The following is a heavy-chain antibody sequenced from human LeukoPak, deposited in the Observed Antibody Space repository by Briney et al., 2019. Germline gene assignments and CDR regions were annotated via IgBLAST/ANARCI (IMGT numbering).Heavy chain of an antibody. CDR3: ARTVAGKLVFGY. CDR2: IYYSGST. J-gene: IGHJ4*02. CDR1: GGSISSYY. D-gene: IGHD6-19*01. Sequence: SETLSLTCTVSGGSISSYYRSWIRQPPGKGLEWIGYIYYSGSTNYNPSLKSRVTISVDTSKNQFSLKLSSVTAADTAVYYCARTVAGKLVFGYWGQGILVTVSS. V-gene: IGHV4-59*01.